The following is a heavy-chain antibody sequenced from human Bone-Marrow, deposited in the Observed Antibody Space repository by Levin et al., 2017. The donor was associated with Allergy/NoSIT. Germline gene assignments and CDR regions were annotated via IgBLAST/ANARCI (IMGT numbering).Heavy chain of an antibody. D-gene: IGHD2-21*02. J-gene: IGHJ4*02. CDR1: GGSFSSGGYS. CDR3: ARGLSWGDFHYFDH. CDR2: IYQTGTT. Sequence: SETLSLTCAVSGGSFSSGGYSWGWIRRPPGKRLEWIGYIYQTGTTYHNPSLESRVTISLDRSKNQFSLKLKSVTAADTAVYYCARGLSWGDFHYFDHWGQGILVTVSS. V-gene: IGHV4-30-2*01.